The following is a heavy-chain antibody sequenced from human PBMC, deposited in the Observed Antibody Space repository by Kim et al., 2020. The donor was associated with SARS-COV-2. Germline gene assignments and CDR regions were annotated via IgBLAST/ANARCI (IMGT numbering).Heavy chain of an antibody. V-gene: IGHV3-23*01. D-gene: IGHD5-18*01. CDR1: GFTFSSYA. Sequence: GGSLRLSCAASGFTFSSYAMSWVRQAPGKGLEWVSGLSNSGGSTYYADSVKGRFTISRDNSKNTLYLQMNSLRGEDTAVYYCAKFRGGGYNYGWVDYWGQGTLVTVSS. J-gene: IGHJ4*02. CDR2: LSNSGGST. CDR3: AKFRGGGYNYGWVDY.